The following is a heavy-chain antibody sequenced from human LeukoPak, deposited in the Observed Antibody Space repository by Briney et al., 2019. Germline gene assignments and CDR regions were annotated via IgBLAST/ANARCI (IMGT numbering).Heavy chain of an antibody. V-gene: IGHV4-38-2*02. CDR1: GYSISSAYY. CDR3: ARPHRPSSAGTGYFDY. CDR2: IYHSGST. D-gene: IGHD6-13*01. Sequence: KPSETLSLTCTVSGYSISSAYYWGWIRQPPGRGLERIGNIYHSGSTNYNPSLKSRVTISVDKSKNQFSLKLSSVTAADTAVYYCARPHRPSSAGTGYFDYWGQGTLVTVSS. J-gene: IGHJ4*02.